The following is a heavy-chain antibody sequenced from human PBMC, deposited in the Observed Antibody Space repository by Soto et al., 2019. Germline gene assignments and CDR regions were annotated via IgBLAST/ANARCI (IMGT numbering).Heavy chain of an antibody. Sequence: ASVKVSCKVSGYTLTELSMHWVRQAPGKGLEWMGGFDPEDGETIYAQKFQGRVTMTEDTSTDTAYMELSSLRSEDTAVYYCATDKSFCSGGRCYSGSFDIWGQGTMVTVSS. CDR1: GYTLTELS. V-gene: IGHV1-24*01. J-gene: IGHJ3*02. CDR3: ATDKSFCSGGRCYSGSFDI. D-gene: IGHD2-15*01. CDR2: FDPEDGET.